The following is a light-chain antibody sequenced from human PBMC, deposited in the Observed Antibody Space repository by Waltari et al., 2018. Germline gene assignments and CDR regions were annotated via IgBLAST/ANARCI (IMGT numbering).Light chain of an antibody. Sequence: QSALAQPRSVSGSPGQSVIISCTGSSSDVGTYDSVSWFQQHPGKVPKLIICDVIKRPSGFPDRFSGSMSGNTASLTISRLQAEDEADYYCSSYAGTYSLIFGGGTKLTVL. CDR3: SSYAGTYSLI. CDR2: DVI. CDR1: SSDVGTYDS. J-gene: IGLJ2*01. V-gene: IGLV2-11*01.